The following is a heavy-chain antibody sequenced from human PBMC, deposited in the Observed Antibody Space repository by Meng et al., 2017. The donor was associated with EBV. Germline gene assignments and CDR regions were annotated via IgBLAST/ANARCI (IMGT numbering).Heavy chain of an antibody. Sequence: VWLGQSGGEVKKPGYWVKVSCKAYGGTFRSYRISWVRQAPGQGLEWMGGIIPIFGTANYAQKFQGRVTITADKSTSTAYMELSSLRSEDTAVYYCARAEIAAAGRLDYWGQGTLVTVSS. CDR1: GGTFRSYR. D-gene: IGHD6-13*01. CDR3: ARAEIAAAGRLDY. CDR2: IIPIFGTA. V-gene: IGHV1-69*06. J-gene: IGHJ4*02.